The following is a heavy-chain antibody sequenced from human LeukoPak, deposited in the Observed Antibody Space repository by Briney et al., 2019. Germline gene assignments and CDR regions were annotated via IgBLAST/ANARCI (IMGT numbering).Heavy chain of an antibody. Sequence: GGSLTLSCAASGFTFSSYAMIWVRPAPGKGLEWVSAISGSGGSTYYADSVKGRFTISRDNSKNTLYLQMNSLRAEDTAVYYCATSNIVVVPAAIEDYWGQGTLVTVSS. V-gene: IGHV3-23*01. D-gene: IGHD2-2*01. CDR3: ATSNIVVVPAAIEDY. J-gene: IGHJ4*02. CDR1: GFTFSSYA. CDR2: ISGSGGST.